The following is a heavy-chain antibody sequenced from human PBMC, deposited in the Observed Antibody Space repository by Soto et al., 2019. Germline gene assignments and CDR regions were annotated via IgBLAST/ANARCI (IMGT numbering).Heavy chain of an antibody. CDR3: ARAEYYDSSGYYYSSPNNYFDY. D-gene: IGHD3-22*01. V-gene: IGHV4-31*03. CDR1: AGSISSGGYY. CDR2: IYYSGST. Sequence: SETLSLTSTVSAGSISSGGYYWSCIRQHPGKGLEWIGYIYYSGSTYYNPSLKSRVTISVDTSKNQFSLKLSSVTAADTAVYYCARAEYYDSSGYYYSSPNNYFDYWGQGTLVTVS. J-gene: IGHJ4*02.